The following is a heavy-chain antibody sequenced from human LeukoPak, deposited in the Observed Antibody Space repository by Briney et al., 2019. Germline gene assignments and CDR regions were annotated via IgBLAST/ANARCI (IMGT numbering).Heavy chain of an antibody. CDR3: AREEGAFDI. Sequence: GGSLRPSCAASGFTFSRYWMSWVRQAPGKGLEYVSAISSNGGSTYYANSVKGRFTISRDNSKNTLYLQMGSLRAEDMAVYYCAREEGAFDIWGQGTMVTVSS. CDR1: GFTFSRYW. V-gene: IGHV3-64*01. CDR2: ISSNGGST. J-gene: IGHJ3*02.